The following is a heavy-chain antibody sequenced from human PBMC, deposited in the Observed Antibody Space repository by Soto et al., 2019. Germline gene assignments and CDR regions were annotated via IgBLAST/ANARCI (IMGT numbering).Heavy chain of an antibody. V-gene: IGHV3-7*01. CDR2: IKQDGSEK. J-gene: IGHJ3*02. CDR1: GFTFSSYW. D-gene: IGHD2-15*01. Sequence: GGSLSLSCAASGFTFSSYWMSWFRQAPGKGLEWVANIKQDGSEKYYVDSVKGRFTISRDNAKNSLYLQMNSLRAEDTAVYYCARRKIVVVAAYDAFDIWGQGTTVTVSS. CDR3: ARRKIVVVAAYDAFDI.